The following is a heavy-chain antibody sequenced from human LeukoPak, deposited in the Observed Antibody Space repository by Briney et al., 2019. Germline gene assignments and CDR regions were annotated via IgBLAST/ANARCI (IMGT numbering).Heavy chain of an antibody. D-gene: IGHD3-3*01. Sequence: PGGSLRLSCVASGFTFGRYWMSWVRQAPGKGLEWVANIKLDGSEKNYVDSVKGRFTISRDNTKNSLYLRMNSLRVEDTAVFYCARDQYDTWSRRGNFDSWGRGTLVIVSS. J-gene: IGHJ4*02. CDR1: GFTFGRYW. CDR2: IKLDGSEK. CDR3: ARDQYDTWSRRGNFDS. V-gene: IGHV3-7*03.